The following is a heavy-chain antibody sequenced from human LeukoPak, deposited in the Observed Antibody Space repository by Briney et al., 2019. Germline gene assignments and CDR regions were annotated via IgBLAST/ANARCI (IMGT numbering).Heavy chain of an antibody. J-gene: IGHJ4*02. Sequence: SETLSLTCTVSGDSISSSSYYWGWIRQPPEKGLEWIGTIYYSGSTYYNPSLKSRVTISVDTSKNQFSLKLSSMTAADTAVYYCARHMGGGLDYWGQGTLVTVSS. V-gene: IGHV4-39*01. CDR3: ARHMGGGLDY. CDR1: GDSISSSSYY. CDR2: IYYSGST. D-gene: IGHD3-10*01.